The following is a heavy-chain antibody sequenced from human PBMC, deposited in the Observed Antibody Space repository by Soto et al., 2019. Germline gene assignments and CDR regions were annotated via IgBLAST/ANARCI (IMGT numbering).Heavy chain of an antibody. V-gene: IGHV4-31*03. J-gene: IGHJ6*02. CDR1: GGSIRSGGHY. D-gene: IGHD5-18*01. CDR3: ATGPLLATAGTARRYFGLDV. Sequence: TLSLTCTASGGSIRSGGHYWSWVRQSPRRGLEWIGNIYYSGSSYYNPSLKSRLTISVDTSKNQFSLNLSYVTAADAAAYYCATGPLLATAGTARRYFGLDVWGQGTTVTVSS. CDR2: IYYSGSS.